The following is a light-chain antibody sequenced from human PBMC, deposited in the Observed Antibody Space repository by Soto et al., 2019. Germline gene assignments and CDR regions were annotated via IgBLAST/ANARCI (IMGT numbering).Light chain of an antibody. J-gene: IGLJ2*01. Sequence: QSALTQPASVSGSPGQSITFSCTGTSNDIGGYNYVSWYQQHPGKAPKLMIFDVSNRPSGVSYRFSGSKSGNTASLTISGLQAEDEADYYCSSYISSSTLLFGGGTKLTVL. CDR2: DVS. V-gene: IGLV2-14*01. CDR3: SSYISSSTLL. CDR1: SNDIGGYNY.